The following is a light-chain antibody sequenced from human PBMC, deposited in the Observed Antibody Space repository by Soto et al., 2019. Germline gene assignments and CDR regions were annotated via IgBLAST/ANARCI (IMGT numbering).Light chain of an antibody. V-gene: IGKV3-15*01. CDR2: GAA. J-gene: IGKJ2*01. CDR1: QSVFSS. CDR3: QQYNSSFYT. Sequence: EIVMTQSPATLSVSLGERVTLSCRASQSVFSSLAWYQQKPGQAPRLLIYGAATRPIGIPARFSGSGSGTEFTLTISSLQSDDFATYYCQQYNSSFYTFGRGTTLEIK.